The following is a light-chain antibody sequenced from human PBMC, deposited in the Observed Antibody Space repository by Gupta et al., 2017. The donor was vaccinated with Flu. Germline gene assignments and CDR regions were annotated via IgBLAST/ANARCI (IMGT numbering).Light chain of an antibody. J-gene: IGKJ4*01. CDR2: NAY. Sequence: VTITCRASPSIDVWLAWYQQKPGKAPQVLIYNAYSLESGVPARFSGSGSGTEFTLTISGLQPDDSATYYCQQYSSYPLSFGGGTKLEIK. V-gene: IGKV1-5*03. CDR3: QQYSSYPLS. CDR1: PSIDVW.